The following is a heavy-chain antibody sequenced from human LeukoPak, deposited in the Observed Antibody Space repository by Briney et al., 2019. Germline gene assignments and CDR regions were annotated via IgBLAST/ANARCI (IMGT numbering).Heavy chain of an antibody. J-gene: IGHJ4*02. CDR1: GGSISSGGYY. CDR3: ARGAKMATRGFDY. D-gene: IGHD5-12*01. V-gene: IGHV4-31*03. CDR2: IYNSGRT. Sequence: KTSETLSLTCTVSGGSISSGGYYWNWIRQHPGKGLEWIGYIYNSGRTHTKPSLKSRVTISVDTSKKQLSLKLRYVTAADTAVYCCARGAKMATRGFDYWGQGTLVTVSS.